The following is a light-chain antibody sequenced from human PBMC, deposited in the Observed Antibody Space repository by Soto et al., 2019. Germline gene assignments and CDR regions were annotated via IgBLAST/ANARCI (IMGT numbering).Light chain of an antibody. J-gene: IGKJ1*01. CDR1: QSVNSNY. V-gene: IGKV3-20*01. Sequence: EIVLTQSPGTLSLSPGEGATLSCRASQSVNSNYLAWFQQKPGQAPRLLIYSTFNRATGIPDRFSGSGSGTDFTLTISRLEPEDFVVYYCQQYDKSPWTFGQGTKVEIK. CDR3: QQYDKSPWT. CDR2: STF.